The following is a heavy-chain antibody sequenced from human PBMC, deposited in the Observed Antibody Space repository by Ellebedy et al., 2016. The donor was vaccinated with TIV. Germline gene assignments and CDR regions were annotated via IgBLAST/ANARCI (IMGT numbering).Heavy chain of an antibody. Sequence: GESLKISCAASGFTFSNYGMHWVRQAPGKGLEWVAVLSHDENNKYYADSVKGRFTISRDNSKNTLYLQMNSLRAEDTAVYYCAKDQGEQWLIYYFDYWGQGTLVTVSS. D-gene: IGHD6-19*01. CDR1: GFTFSNYG. V-gene: IGHV3-30*18. J-gene: IGHJ4*02. CDR2: LSHDENNK. CDR3: AKDQGEQWLIYYFDY.